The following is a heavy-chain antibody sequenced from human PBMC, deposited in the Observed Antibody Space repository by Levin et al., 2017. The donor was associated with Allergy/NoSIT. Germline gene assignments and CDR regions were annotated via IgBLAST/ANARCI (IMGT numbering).Heavy chain of an antibody. CDR3: ATQGNWNDPRYYYYYGMDV. CDR2: ISSSSSYI. D-gene: IGHD1-1*01. J-gene: IGHJ6*02. V-gene: IGHV3-21*01. CDR1: GFTFSSYS. Sequence: PGGSLRLSCAASGFTFSSYSMNWVRQAPGKGLEWVSSISSSSSYIYYADSVKGRFTISRDNAKNSLYLQMNSLRAEDTAVYYCATQGNWNDPRYYYYYGMDVWGQGTTVTVSS.